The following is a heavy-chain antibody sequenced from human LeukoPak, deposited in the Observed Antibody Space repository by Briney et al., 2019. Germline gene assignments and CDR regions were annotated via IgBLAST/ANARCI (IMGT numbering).Heavy chain of an antibody. CDR1: GFTFSSYG. V-gene: IGHV3-33*01. CDR2: IWYDGSNK. Sequence: PGRSLRLSCAASGFTFSSYGMRWVRQAPGKGLEWVAVIWYDGSNKYYADSVKGRFTISRDNSKNTLYLQMNSLRAEDTAVYYCARYDSGYYYALNYWGQGTLVTVSS. CDR3: ARYDSGYYYALNY. D-gene: IGHD3-22*01. J-gene: IGHJ4*02.